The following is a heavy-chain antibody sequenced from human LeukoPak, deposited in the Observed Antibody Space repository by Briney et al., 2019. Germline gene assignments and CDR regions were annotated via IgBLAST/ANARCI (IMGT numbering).Heavy chain of an antibody. CDR1: GGSVSSGRYY. J-gene: IGHJ3*02. CDR3: AREGQDILTGYYPNAFDI. V-gene: IGHV4-61*01. Sequence: KPSETLSLTCTVSGGSVSSGRYYWSWIRQPPGKGLEWIGYIYYSGSTNYNPSLKSRVTISVDTSKNQFSLKLSSVTAADTAVYYCAREGQDILTGYYPNAFDIWGQGTMVTVSS. CDR2: IYYSGST. D-gene: IGHD3-9*01.